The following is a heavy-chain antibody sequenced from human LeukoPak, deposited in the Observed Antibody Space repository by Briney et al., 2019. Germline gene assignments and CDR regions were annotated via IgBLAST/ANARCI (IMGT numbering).Heavy chain of an antibody. J-gene: IGHJ4*02. V-gene: IGHV1-18*01. CDR2: ISVYNGNT. Sequence: GASVKVSCKASGYTFSSYVITWVRRAPGQGLEWMGWISVYNGNTNYAQKLQGRVTMTTDTSTSTAYMELRSLRSDDTAIYYCARDREAAGQKLTHYWDQGTLVTVSS. D-gene: IGHD6-13*01. CDR1: GYTFSSYV. CDR3: ARDREAAGQKLTHY.